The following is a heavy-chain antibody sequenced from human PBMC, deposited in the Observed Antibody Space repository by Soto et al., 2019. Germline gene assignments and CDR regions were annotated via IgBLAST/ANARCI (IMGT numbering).Heavy chain of an antibody. V-gene: IGHV4-59*01. J-gene: IGHJ5*02. CDR3: GRDDYDSSGYYSHPNWFDP. CDR1: GGSISSYY. D-gene: IGHD3-22*01. CDR2: IYYSGST. Sequence: SETLSLTCTVSGGSISSYYWSWIRQPPGKGLEWIGYIYYSGSTNYNPSLKSRVTISVDTSKNQFSLKLSSVTAADTAVYYCGRDDYDSSGYYSHPNWFDPWGQGTLVTVSS.